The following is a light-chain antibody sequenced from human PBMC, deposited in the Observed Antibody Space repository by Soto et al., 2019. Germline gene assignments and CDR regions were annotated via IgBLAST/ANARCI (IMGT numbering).Light chain of an antibody. V-gene: IGKV3-20*01. CDR2: GIS. Sequence: EIVMKQSPATLSVYRGERSTLSCMASQSVNSNYLAWYQQKPGQAPRLLIYGISKRATDIPDRFSGSGSGTEFTLTISSLQPEDFALYYCQQYVVGSLLSFGRRTRLEIK. CDR1: QSVNSNY. CDR3: QQYVVGSLLS. J-gene: IGKJ5*01.